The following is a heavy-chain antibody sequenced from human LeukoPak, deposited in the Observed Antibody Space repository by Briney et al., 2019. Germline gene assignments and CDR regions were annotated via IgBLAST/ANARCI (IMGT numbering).Heavy chain of an antibody. CDR3: ASGSSRSLHAFDI. V-gene: IGHV1-69*05. Sequence: GSSVKVSCKASGGTFSSYAISWVRQAPGQGLEWMGGIIPIFGTANYAQKFQGRVTITRDTSASTACMELSSLRSEDTAVYYCASGSSRSLHAFDIWGQGTMVTVSS. D-gene: IGHD6-13*01. J-gene: IGHJ3*02. CDR2: IIPIFGTA. CDR1: GGTFSSYA.